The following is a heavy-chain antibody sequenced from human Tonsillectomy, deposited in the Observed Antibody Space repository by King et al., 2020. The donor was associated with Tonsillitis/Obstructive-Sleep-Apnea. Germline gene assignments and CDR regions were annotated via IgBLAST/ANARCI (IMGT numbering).Heavy chain of an antibody. CDR3: AKDLWSGFLVPLDT. V-gene: IGHV3-23*04. Sequence: VQLVESGGGFVQPGGSLRLSCAGSGFTFRSYGMSWVRQAPGKGLEWVSGIGGSGSSPTYADSVKGRFTISRDNSNNTLYLQMNSLRAEDTALYYCAKDLWSGFLVPLDTWGQGTLVTVSS. J-gene: IGHJ5*02. D-gene: IGHD3-3*01. CDR1: GFTFRSYG. CDR2: IGGSGSSP.